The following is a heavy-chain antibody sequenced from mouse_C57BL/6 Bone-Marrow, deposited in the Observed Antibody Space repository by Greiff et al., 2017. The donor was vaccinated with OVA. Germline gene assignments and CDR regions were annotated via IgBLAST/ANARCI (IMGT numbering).Heavy chain of an antibody. D-gene: IGHD1-1*01. J-gene: IGHJ3*01. V-gene: IGHV5-4*01. CDR2: ISDGGSYT. CDR3: ARDNYGSSTGFAY. CDR1: GFTFSSYA. Sequence: EVKLMESGGGLVKPGGSLKLSCAASGFTFSSYAMSWVRQTPEKRLEWVATISDGGSYTYYPDNVKGRFTISRDNAKNNLYLQMSHLKSEDTAMYYCARDNYGSSTGFAYWGQGTLVTVSA.